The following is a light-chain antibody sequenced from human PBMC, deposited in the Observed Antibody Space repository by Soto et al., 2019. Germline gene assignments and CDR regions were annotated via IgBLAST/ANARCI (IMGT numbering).Light chain of an antibody. CDR1: RSVSSY. CDR3: QQYGSSPGT. CDR2: GAS. V-gene: IGKV3-20*01. J-gene: IGKJ1*01. Sequence: EIVLTQSPATLSLSPGERATLPCRASRSVSSYLAWYQQKPGQAPRLLIYGASSRATGIPDRFSGSGSGTDFTLTISRLEPEDFAVYYCQQYGSSPGTFGQGTKVDIK.